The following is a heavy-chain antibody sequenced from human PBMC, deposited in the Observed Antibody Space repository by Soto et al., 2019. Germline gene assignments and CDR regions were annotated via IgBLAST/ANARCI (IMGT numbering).Heavy chain of an antibody. CDR3: AREGGRYCTGGSCQVDY. J-gene: IGHJ4*02. CDR2: IYYSGTT. D-gene: IGHD2-15*01. Sequence: QLQLPESGPGLVTPSETLSLTCTVSGGSISSSSYYWGWIRPPPGTGLEWLGSIYYSGTTSYTPSLKSRVTISVDTSKNQFSLKLSSVTAADTAVYYCAREGGRYCTGGSCQVDYWGQGTLVTVSS. CDR1: GGSISSSSYY. V-gene: IGHV4-39*02.